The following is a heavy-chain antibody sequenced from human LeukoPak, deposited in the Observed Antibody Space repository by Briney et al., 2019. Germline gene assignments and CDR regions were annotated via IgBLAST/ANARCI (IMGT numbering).Heavy chain of an antibody. CDR2: IRYDGSNK. CDR3: AKALTARGYYMDV. J-gene: IGHJ6*03. Sequence: SGGSLRLSCAASGFTFSSYALHWVRQAPGKGLEWVAFIRYDGSNKYYADSVKGRFTITRDNSKNALYLQMNSLRADDTAVYYCAKALTARGYYMDVWGKGTTVTVSS. CDR1: GFTFSSYA. V-gene: IGHV3-30*02. D-gene: IGHD3-9*01.